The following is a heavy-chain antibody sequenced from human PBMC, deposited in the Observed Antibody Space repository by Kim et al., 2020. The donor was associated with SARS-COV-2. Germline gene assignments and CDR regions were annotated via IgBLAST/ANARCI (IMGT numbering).Heavy chain of an antibody. V-gene: IGHV3-33*01. J-gene: IGHJ6*03. D-gene: IGHD3-16*01. CDR1: GFTFSSYG. CDR3: ARDHGLDYYYMDV. Sequence: GGSLRLSCAASGFTFSSYGMHWVRQAPGKGLEWVAVIWYDGSNKYYADSVKGRFTISRDNSKNTLYLQMNSLRAEDTAVYYCARDHGLDYYYMDVWGKGTTVTVSS. CDR2: IWYDGSNK.